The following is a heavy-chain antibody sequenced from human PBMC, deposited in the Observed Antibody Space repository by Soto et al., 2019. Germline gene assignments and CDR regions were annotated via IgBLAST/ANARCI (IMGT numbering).Heavy chain of an antibody. V-gene: IGHV4-31*03. Sequence: ASETLSLTCTVSGGSISSDGYYWSWIRQHPGKGLEWIGYIFYSGTIYYNPSLKSRVTISVDSSKKQFSLKLTSVTAADPAVYYCTREGRINKSDLDYWGQGTLVTVSS. CDR2: IFYSGTI. CDR1: GGSISSDGYY. CDR3: TREGRINKSDLDY. J-gene: IGHJ4*02.